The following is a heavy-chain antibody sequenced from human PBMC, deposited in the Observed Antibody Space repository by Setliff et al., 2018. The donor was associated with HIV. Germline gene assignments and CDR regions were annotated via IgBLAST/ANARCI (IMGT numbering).Heavy chain of an antibody. Sequence: PSETLSLTCTVSGGSISNYYWSWIRQPAEKGLEWIGRIYSSGRTNYNPSLKSRVTISVDTSKNQFSLKLSSVTAADTAVYYCARVNEKYYYDSSGYYPAPRDYYYYYMDVWG. D-gene: IGHD3-22*01. CDR3: ARVNEKYYYDSSGYYPAPRDYYYYYMDV. J-gene: IGHJ6*03. CDR1: GGSISNYY. CDR2: IYSSGRT. V-gene: IGHV4-4*07.